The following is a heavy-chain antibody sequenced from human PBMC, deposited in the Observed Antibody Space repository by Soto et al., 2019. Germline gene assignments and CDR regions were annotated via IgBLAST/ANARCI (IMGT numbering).Heavy chain of an antibody. V-gene: IGHV4-59*02. D-gene: IGHD2-21*01. CDR2: IYYGGTS. CDR3: ARRGAYYQPLAP. Sequence: SETLSLTCTVSGGSVSGHYWNWIRQAPGKALEWVGYIYYGGTSSYNPSLKSRVTISLDTSKSQVSLRLSSVTAADTPVYYCARRGAYYQPLAPWGRGTLVTVSS. CDR1: GGSVSGHY. J-gene: IGHJ5*02.